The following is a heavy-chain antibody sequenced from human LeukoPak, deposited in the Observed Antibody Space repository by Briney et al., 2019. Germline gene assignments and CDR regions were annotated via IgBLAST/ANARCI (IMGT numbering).Heavy chain of an antibody. V-gene: IGHV3-23*01. D-gene: IGHD3-16*02. CDR3: AKGPPPTIMITFGGVIAPYIDY. CDR2: ISGSGGST. Sequence: GGSLRLSCAASGFTFSSYAMSWVRQAPGKGLEWVSAISGSGGSTYYADSVKGRFTISRDNSKNTLYLQMNSLRAEDTAVYYCAKGPPPTIMITFGGVIAPYIDYWGQGTLVTVSS. J-gene: IGHJ4*02. CDR1: GFTFSSYA.